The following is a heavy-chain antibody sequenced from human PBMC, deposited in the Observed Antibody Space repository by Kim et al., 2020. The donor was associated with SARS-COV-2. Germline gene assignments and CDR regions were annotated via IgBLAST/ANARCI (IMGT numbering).Heavy chain of an antibody. CDR1: GGSISSSSYY. D-gene: IGHD1-26*01. J-gene: IGHJ5*02. Sequence: SETLSLTCTVSGGSISSSSYYWGWIRQPPGKGLEWIGSIYYSGSTYYNPSLKSRVTISVDTSKNQFSLKLSSVTAADTAVYYCARHCFFSFRGSYYNNNWFDPWGQGTLVTVSS. V-gene: IGHV4-39*01. CDR3: ARHCFFSFRGSYYNNNWFDP. CDR2: IYYSGST.